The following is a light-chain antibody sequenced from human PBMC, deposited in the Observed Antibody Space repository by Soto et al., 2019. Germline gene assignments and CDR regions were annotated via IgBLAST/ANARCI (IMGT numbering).Light chain of an antibody. CDR3: QQNYITPPWT. CDR2: DIF. Sequence: EIVLTQSPGTLSLSPGERATLSCRASQSVGSDLAWYQQKPGQAPRLVIYDIFTRATGVPTRISGSGSGTDFTLTISSLQAEDFATYYCQQNYITPPWTFGPGTKVDIK. CDR1: QSVGSD. V-gene: IGKV3D-15*01. J-gene: IGKJ1*01.